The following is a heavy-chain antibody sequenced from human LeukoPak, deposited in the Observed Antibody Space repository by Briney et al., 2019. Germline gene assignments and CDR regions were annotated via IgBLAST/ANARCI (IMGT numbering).Heavy chain of an antibody. V-gene: IGHV1-18*01. CDR1: GYTFTSYG. CDR2: ISAYNGNT. Sequence: GASVKVSCKASGYTFTSYGISWVRQAPGQGLEWMGWISAYNGNTNYAQKLQGRVTMTTDTSTSTAYMELRSLRSDDTAVYYCARDQSLLRYFDWLPDYWGQGTLVTV. CDR3: ARDQSLLRYFDWLPDY. D-gene: IGHD3-9*01. J-gene: IGHJ4*02.